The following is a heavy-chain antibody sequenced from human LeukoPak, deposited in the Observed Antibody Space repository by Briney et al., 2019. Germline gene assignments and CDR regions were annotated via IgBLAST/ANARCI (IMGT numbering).Heavy chain of an antibody. Sequence: SETMSLTCAVYGGSFSGYYWSWIRQPPGKGLEWIGEINHSGSTNYNPSLKSRVTISVDTSKNQFSLKLSSVTAADTAVYYCVRVRIQLWFPPNGMDVWGQGTTVTVSS. D-gene: IGHD5-18*01. CDR1: GGSFSGYY. V-gene: IGHV4-34*01. CDR2: INHSGST. J-gene: IGHJ6*02. CDR3: VRVRIQLWFPPNGMDV.